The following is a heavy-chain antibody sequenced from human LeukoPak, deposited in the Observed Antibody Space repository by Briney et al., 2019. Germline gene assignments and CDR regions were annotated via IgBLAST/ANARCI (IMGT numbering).Heavy chain of an antibody. CDR1: GYTFTSYG. V-gene: IGHV1-18*01. CDR2: ISAYNGNT. Sequence: ASVKVSCKASGYTFTSYGISWVRQAPGQGLEWMGWISAYNGNTNYAQKLQGRVTMTTDTSTSTAYMELRSLRSDDTAVYYCARDQRYCSSTSCYGLGGMDVWGQGTTVTVSS. J-gene: IGHJ6*02. D-gene: IGHD2-2*01. CDR3: ARDQRYCSSTSCYGLGGMDV.